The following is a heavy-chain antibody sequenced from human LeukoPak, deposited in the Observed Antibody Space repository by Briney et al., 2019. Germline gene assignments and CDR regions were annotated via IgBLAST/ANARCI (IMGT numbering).Heavy chain of an antibody. CDR1: GFTFSNAW. Sequence: GGSLRLSCAASGFTFSNAWMSWVRQAPGKGLEWVGRIKTKSDGGTTDYAAPVKGRFTISRDDSKNTLYLQMNSLKSEDTAVYYCTTELDIRPNHYWGQGTLVTVSS. J-gene: IGHJ4*02. CDR2: IKTKSDGGTT. V-gene: IGHV3-15*01. CDR3: TTELDIRPNHY. D-gene: IGHD3-22*01.